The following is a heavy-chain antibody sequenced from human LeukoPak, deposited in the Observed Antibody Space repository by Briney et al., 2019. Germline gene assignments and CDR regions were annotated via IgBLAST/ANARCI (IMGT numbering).Heavy chain of an antibody. J-gene: IGHJ3*02. CDR1: GFTFSDYY. CDR3: ARDLKGQYHDAFDI. CDR2: ISSSGSTI. D-gene: IGHD2-2*01. V-gene: IGHV3-11*04. Sequence: GGSLRLSCAASGFTFSDYYMSWIRQAPGKGLEWVSYISSSGSTINYADSVKGRFTISRGNAKNSLYLQMNSLRAEDTAVYYCARDLKGQYHDAFDIWGQGTMVTVSS.